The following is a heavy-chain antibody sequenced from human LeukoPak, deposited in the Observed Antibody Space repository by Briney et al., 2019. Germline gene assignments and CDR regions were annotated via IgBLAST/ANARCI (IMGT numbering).Heavy chain of an antibody. V-gene: IGHV1-46*01. CDR1: GYTFTSYY. CDR2: INPSGGST. Sequence: GASVKVSCKASGYTFTSYYMHWVRQAPGQGLEWMGIINPSGGSTSYAQKFQGRVTMTRDTSTSTVYMELSSLRSEDTAVYYCARGPLRGDILTGYASYYFDYWGQGTLVTVSS. J-gene: IGHJ4*02. CDR3: ARGPLRGDILTGYASYYFDY. D-gene: IGHD3-9*01.